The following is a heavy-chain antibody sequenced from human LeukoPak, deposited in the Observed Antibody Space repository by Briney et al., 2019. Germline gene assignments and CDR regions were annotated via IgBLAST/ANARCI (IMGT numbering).Heavy chain of an antibody. J-gene: IGHJ4*02. CDR2: IWYDGSNK. CDR3: ARDRDPYDFWSGYPFDY. Sequence: GGSLRLSCAASGFTFSSYGMHWVRQAPGKGLEWVAAIWYDGSNKYYADSVKGRFTISRDNSKNTLYLQMNSLRAEDTAVYYCARDRDPYDFWSGYPFDYWGQGTLVTVSS. CDR1: GFTFSSYG. V-gene: IGHV3-33*01. D-gene: IGHD3-3*01.